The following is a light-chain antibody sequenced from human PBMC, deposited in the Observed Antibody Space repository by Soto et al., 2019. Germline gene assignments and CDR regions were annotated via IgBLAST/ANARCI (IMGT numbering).Light chain of an antibody. CDR3: QQRSNWPPIT. Sequence: EIVLTQSPATLSVSPGERATLSCRASQSVSDNLAWYQQKRGQAPRLLIHGASTRATGIPARFSGSGSGTEFTLTISSLQSEDFAVYYCQQRSNWPPITFGPGTKVDLK. CDR1: QSVSDN. J-gene: IGKJ3*01. CDR2: GAS. V-gene: IGKV3-15*01.